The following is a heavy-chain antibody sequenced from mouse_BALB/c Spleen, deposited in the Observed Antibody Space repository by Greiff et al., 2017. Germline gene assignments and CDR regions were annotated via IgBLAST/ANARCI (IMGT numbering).Heavy chain of an antibody. CDR2: IWGDGST. Sequence: VHLLESGPGLVAPSQSLSITCTVSGFSLTGSYVNWVRQPPGQGLEWLGMIWGDGSTDYNSALKSRLSIITDESKSQVFLKKNSLQTDDAAGYYYARSGWGTSLDYWGQGTTLTVSS. CDR1: GFSLTGSY. CDR3: ARSGWGTSLDY. D-gene: IGHD1-3*01. J-gene: IGHJ2*01. V-gene: IGHV2-6-7*01.